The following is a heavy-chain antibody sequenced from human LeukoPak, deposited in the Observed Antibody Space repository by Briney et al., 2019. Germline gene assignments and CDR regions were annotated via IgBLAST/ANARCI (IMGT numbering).Heavy chain of an antibody. CDR1: GGSISSYY. D-gene: IGHD6-19*01. CDR2: IYYSGST. Sequence: PSETLSLTCTVSGGSISSYYWSWIRQPPGKGLEWIGSIYYSGSTYYNPSLKSRVTISVDTSKNQFSLKLSSVTAADTAVYYCAREDSSGIYFDYWGQGTLVTVSS. V-gene: IGHV4-39*02. CDR3: AREDSSGIYFDY. J-gene: IGHJ4*02.